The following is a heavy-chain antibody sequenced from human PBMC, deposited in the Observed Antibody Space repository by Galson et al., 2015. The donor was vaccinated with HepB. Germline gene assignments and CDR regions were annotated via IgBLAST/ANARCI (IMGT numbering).Heavy chain of an antibody. CDR3: VRDGFAALAPTRDH. CDR1: GFPFSSYA. CDR2: ISGSGGAT. D-gene: IGHD5-24*01. V-gene: IGHV3-23*01. Sequence: SLRLSCAASGFPFSSYAMSWVRQAPGTGLEWVSIISGSGGATYYSDSVKGRFTISRDTYKNTLYLQMNSLRPEDTAVYYCVRDGFAALAPTRDHWGQGTLVTVSS. J-gene: IGHJ4*02.